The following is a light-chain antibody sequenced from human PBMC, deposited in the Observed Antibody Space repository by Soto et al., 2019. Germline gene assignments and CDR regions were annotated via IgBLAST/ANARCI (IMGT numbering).Light chain of an antibody. CDR2: HAS. CDR1: QSITNW. Sequence: DIQMTQSPSTLPASVGDTVTITCRASQSITNWLAWYQQEPGTAPKVLIYHASNFQSGVPSRFSGSGSGTEFTLTISSLQPDDFATYYCQQYNSYSFGQGTKVEIK. V-gene: IGKV1-5*01. CDR3: QQYNSYS. J-gene: IGKJ1*01.